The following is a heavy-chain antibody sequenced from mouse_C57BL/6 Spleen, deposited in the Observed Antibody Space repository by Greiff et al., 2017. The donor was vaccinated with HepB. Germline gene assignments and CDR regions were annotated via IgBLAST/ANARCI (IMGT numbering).Heavy chain of an antibody. V-gene: IGHV1-55*01. CDR1: GYTFTSYW. CDR2: IYPGSGST. CDR3: ARMKTWFAY. J-gene: IGHJ3*01. Sequence: QVQLKESGAELVKPGASVKMSCKASGYTFTSYWITWVKQRPGQGLEWIGDIYPGSGSTNYNEKFKSKATLTVDTSSSTAYMQLSSLTSADSAVYYCARMKTWFAYWGQGTLVTVSA.